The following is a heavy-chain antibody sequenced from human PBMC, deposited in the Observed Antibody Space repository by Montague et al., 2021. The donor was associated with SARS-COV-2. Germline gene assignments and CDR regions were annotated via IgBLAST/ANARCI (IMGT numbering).Heavy chain of an antibody. V-gene: IGHV4-34*01. CDR1: GGSFSGYY. D-gene: IGHD3-3*01. J-gene: IGHJ4*02. CDR3: ATLPSSITIFGVVEGYYLDD. CDR2: INQSGST. Sequence: SETLSLTCAVYGGSFSGYYWSWIRQPPEKGLEWIGEINQSGSTNYNPTLKSRVTISGDTSKNQFSLKLSSVTAADTAVYYCATLPSSITIFGVVEGYYLDDWGQGTLVTVSS.